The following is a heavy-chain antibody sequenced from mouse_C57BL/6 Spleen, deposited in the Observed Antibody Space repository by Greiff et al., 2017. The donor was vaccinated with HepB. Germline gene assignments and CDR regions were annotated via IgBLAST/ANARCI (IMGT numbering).Heavy chain of an antibody. D-gene: IGHD1-1*01. CDR2: IRLKSDNYAT. V-gene: IGHV6-3*01. CDR3: TGSLLLRYFDV. Sequence: EVHLVESGGGLVQPGGSMKLSCVASGFTFSNYWMNWVRQSPEKGLEWVAQIRLKSDNYATHYAESVKGRFTISRDDSKSSVYLQMNNLRAEDTGIYYCTGSLLLRYFDVWGTGTTVTVSS. J-gene: IGHJ1*03. CDR1: GFTFSNYW.